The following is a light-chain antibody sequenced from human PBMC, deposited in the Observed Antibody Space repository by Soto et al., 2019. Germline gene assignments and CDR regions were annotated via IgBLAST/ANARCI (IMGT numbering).Light chain of an antibody. CDR1: QSISSW. Sequence: DIQMTQSPSTRSASVGDRVTITCRASQSISSWLAWYQQKPGKAPKLLIYKASSLESGVPSRFSGSGSGTAFTLTISSLQPDDFATYYCQQYNSYWTFGQGTKVEIK. CDR2: KAS. CDR3: QQYNSYWT. V-gene: IGKV1-5*03. J-gene: IGKJ1*01.